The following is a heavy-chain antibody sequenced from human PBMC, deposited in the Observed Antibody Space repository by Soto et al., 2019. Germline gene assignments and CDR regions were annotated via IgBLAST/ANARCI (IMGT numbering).Heavy chain of an antibody. CDR1: TFTFTDHW. CDR3: VAGSANY. V-gene: IGHV3-74*01. J-gene: IGHJ4*02. Sequence: GGSLRLSCVGSTFTFTDHWLSWVRQAPGKGLEWVSRINSDGNRTNYADTVKGRFTISRDNAKNTVHLQMNSLRAEDTAVYYCVAGSANYWGQGALVTVSS. CDR2: INSDGNRT. D-gene: IGHD6-19*01.